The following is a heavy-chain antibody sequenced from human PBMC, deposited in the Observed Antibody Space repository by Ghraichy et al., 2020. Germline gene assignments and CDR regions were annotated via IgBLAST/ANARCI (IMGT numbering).Heavy chain of an antibody. CDR3: ARVSSGWSYIDY. D-gene: IGHD6-19*01. Sequence: SETLSLTCDVFGGSFTGFYWTWIRQPPGKELEWSGEVRHTGSTIYSPSLSSRVSISLDTSKNQFSLKLISVTAADTAVYYCARVSSGWSYIDYWGQGTLVTVSS. J-gene: IGHJ4*02. CDR2: VRHTGST. CDR1: GGSFTGFY. V-gene: IGHV4-34*01.